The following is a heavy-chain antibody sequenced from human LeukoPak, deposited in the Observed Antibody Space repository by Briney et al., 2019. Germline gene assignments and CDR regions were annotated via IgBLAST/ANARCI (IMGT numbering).Heavy chain of an antibody. V-gene: IGHV4-59*01. J-gene: IGHJ4*02. D-gene: IGHD4-17*01. CDR1: GGSINNYY. CDR3: ARGGDYGDLRYFDY. Sequence: PSEALSLTCTVSGGSINNYYWSWIRQPPGKGLEWIGYIYYRGSTNYNPSLKSRVTFSVDTSKNQFSLKLNSVTAADTAVYYCARGGDYGDLRYFDYWGQGTLVTVSS. CDR2: IYYRGST.